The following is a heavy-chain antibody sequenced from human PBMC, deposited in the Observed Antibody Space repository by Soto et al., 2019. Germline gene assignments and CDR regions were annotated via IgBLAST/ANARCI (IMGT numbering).Heavy chain of an antibody. CDR2: ISSSSSYI. Sequence: EVQLVESGGGLVKPGGSLRLSCAASGFTFISYSMNWVRQAPGKGLEWVSSISSSSSYIYYADSVKGRFTISRDNAKNSLYLQMNSLRAEDTAVYYCARVLETLYYYYGMDVWGQGTTVTVSS. V-gene: IGHV3-21*01. D-gene: IGHD3-3*01. CDR1: GFTFISYS. J-gene: IGHJ6*02. CDR3: ARVLETLYYYYGMDV.